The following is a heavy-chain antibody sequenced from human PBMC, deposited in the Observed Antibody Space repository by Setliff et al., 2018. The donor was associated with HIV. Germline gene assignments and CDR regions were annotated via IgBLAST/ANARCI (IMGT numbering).Heavy chain of an antibody. J-gene: IGHJ4*02. D-gene: IGHD3-3*01. Sequence: SVKVSCKASGGTFSSYITAWVRQAPGQGLEWMGGIHPIFGTTNYARDFMGRVSITADESTNTAYMELSSLRSDDSAIHYCARGIPRGTVFGVVGYFDYWGQGTPVTVSS. V-gene: IGHV1-69*13. CDR3: ARGIPRGTVFGVVGYFDY. CDR1: GGTFSSYI. CDR2: IHPIFGTT.